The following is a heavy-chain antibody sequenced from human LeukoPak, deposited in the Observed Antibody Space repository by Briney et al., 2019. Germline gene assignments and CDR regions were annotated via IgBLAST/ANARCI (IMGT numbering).Heavy chain of an antibody. V-gene: IGHV3-23*01. J-gene: IGHJ4*02. D-gene: IGHD1-26*01. CDR3: ARDRMGATVY. CDR2: ISASGGLT. Sequence: AGGSLRLSCEASGFTFSTYAMNWVRQAPGKGLEWVSGISASGGLTHYADSVKGRFTISRDNSKNTLWLQMNSLRAEDTAVYYCARDRMGATVYWGQGTLVTVSS. CDR1: GFTFSTYA.